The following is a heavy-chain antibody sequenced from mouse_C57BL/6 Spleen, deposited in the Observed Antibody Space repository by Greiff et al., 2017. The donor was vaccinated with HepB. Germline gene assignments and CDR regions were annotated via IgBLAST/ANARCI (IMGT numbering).Heavy chain of an antibody. CDR2: IDPENGDT. Sequence: DVKLQESGAELVRPGASVKLSCTASGFNIKDDYMHWVKQRPEQGLEWIGWIDPENGDTEYASKFQGKATITADTSSNTAYLQLSSLTSEDTAVYYCTTGNYYGNYFDYWGQGTTLTVSS. J-gene: IGHJ2*01. V-gene: IGHV14-4*01. CDR3: TTGNYYGNYFDY. CDR1: GFNIKDDY. D-gene: IGHD1-1*01.